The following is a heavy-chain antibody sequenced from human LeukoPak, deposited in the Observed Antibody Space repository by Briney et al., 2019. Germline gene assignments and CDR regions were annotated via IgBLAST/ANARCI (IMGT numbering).Heavy chain of an antibody. D-gene: IGHD6-19*01. Sequence: GGSLRLSCAASGFTFSNYAMHWVRQAPGKGLKYVSAISNHGSHTYYANSVKGRFTISRDNSKNTLYLQMGSLRAEDMAVYYCARVVSVAWSERRPGYYYMDVWGKGTTVTVSS. CDR1: GFTFSNYA. J-gene: IGHJ6*03. CDR2: ISNHGSHT. V-gene: IGHV3-64*01. CDR3: ARVVSVAWSERRPGYYYMDV.